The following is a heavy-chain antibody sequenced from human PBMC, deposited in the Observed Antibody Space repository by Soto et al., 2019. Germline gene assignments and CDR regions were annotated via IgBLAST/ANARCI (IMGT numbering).Heavy chain of an antibody. V-gene: IGHV1-18*01. J-gene: IGHJ4*02. CDR3: ARDANYGPDD. D-gene: IGHD4-17*01. CDR2: IRVSDGLI. CDR1: GYTFTSYG. Sequence: QVYLVQSGGEVKKPGASVKLSCKTSGYTFTSYGISWVRQAPGEGLAWVGWIRVSDGLIKYAERMEGRVTVTIDSSTSTAYMELRSLRPDDTAVYYCARDANYGPDDWGQRTLVTVS.